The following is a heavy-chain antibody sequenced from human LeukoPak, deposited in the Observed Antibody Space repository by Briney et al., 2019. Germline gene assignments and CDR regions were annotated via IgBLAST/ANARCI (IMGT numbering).Heavy chain of an antibody. Sequence: GGSLRLSCAASGFTFSSYSMNWVRQAPGKGLEWVSSISSSSSYIYYADSVKGRFTISRDNAKNSLYLQMNSLRAEDTAVYCCARVTPVYCSGGSCYGKDFDYWGQGTLVTVSS. CDR1: GFTFSSYS. CDR2: ISSSSSYI. V-gene: IGHV3-21*01. D-gene: IGHD2-15*01. CDR3: ARVTPVYCSGGSCYGKDFDY. J-gene: IGHJ4*02.